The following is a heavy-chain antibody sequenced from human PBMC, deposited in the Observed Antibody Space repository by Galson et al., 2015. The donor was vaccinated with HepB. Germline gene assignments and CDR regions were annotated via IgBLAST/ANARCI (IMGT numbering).Heavy chain of an antibody. D-gene: IGHD6-19*01. J-gene: IGHJ1*01. Sequence: SLRLSCAASGFTFSSYAIMWVRQAPGKGLEWVAGMSDNGDNTYYAHSVKGRFTISRDISKNPVYLQMNILRVKDTAVYYCATRSGASGWYSYFQHWGQGTLVTVSS. CDR2: MSDNGDNT. CDR3: ATRSGASGWYSYFQH. V-gene: IGHV3-23*01. CDR1: GFTFSSYA.